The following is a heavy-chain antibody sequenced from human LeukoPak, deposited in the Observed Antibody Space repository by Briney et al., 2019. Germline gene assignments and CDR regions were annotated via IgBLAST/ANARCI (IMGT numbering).Heavy chain of an antibody. CDR2: ISGSGGST. D-gene: IGHD4-23*01. CDR1: GFTFSIYA. J-gene: IGHJ4*02. Sequence: PGGSLRLSCAASGFTFSIYAMSWVRQDPGKGMEWVSGISGSGGSTYYADSVKGRFTISRDNSKNTLYLQMNSLRAEDTAVYYCAKQSSPKLLGYFDYWGQGTLVTVSS. CDR3: AKQSSPKLLGYFDY. V-gene: IGHV3-23*01.